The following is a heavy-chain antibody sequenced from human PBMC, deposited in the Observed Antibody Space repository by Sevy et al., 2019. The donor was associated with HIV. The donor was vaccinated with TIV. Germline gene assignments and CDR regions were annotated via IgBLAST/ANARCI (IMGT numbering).Heavy chain of an antibody. CDR1: GGSFSGYY. CDR3: ARPIYYYDSSGYSIDAFDI. J-gene: IGHJ3*02. Sequence: SETLSLTCAVYGGSFSGYYWSWIRQPPGKGLEWIGEINHSGSTNYNPSLKSRVTISVDTSKNQFSLKLSSVTAADTAVYYCARPIYYYDSSGYSIDAFDIWGQGTMVTVSS. V-gene: IGHV4-34*01. CDR2: INHSGST. D-gene: IGHD3-22*01.